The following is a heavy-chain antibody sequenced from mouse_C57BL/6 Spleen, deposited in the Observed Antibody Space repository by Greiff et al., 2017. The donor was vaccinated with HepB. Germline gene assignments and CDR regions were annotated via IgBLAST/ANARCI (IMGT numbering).Heavy chain of an antibody. V-gene: IGHV1-54*01. CDR3: ALDSSGPYAMDY. J-gene: IGHJ4*01. D-gene: IGHD3-2*02. CDR2: INPGSGGT. CDR1: GYAFTNYL. Sequence: VQLQESGAELVRPGTSVKVSCKASGYAFTNYLIEWVKQRPGQGLEWIGVINPGSGGTNYNEKFKGKATLTADKSSSTAYMQLSSLTSEDSAVYFCALDSSGPYAMDYWGQGTSVTVSS.